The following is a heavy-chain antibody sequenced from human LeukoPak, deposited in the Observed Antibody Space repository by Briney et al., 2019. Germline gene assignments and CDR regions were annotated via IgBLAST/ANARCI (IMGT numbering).Heavy chain of an antibody. CDR3: ARDRYSSSSMDY. CDR1: GFTFSSYA. CDR2: ISYDGSNK. D-gene: IGHD6-13*01. V-gene: IGHV3-30*04. Sequence: GGSLRLSCAASGFTFSSYAMHWVRQAPGKGLEWVGVISYDGSNKYYADSVKGRFTISRDNSKNTLYLQMNSLRVEDTAVYYCARDRYSSSSMDYWGQGTLVTVSS. J-gene: IGHJ4*02.